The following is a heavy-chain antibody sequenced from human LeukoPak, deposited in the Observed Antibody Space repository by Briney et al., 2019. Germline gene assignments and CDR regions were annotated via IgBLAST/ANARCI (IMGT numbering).Heavy chain of an antibody. Sequence: ASVKVSCKASGYTFSSYAMNWVRQAPGQGLERMGWINTNIGNPTYAQGFTGRFVFSVDTSVSTAYLQISSLRTEDTAVYYCARDYGSYYDFWSDYRPGSFDSWGQGTLVTVSS. CDR3: ARDYGSYYDFWSDYRPGSFDS. V-gene: IGHV7-4-1*02. J-gene: IGHJ4*02. CDR2: INTNIGNP. D-gene: IGHD3-3*01. CDR1: GYTFSSYA.